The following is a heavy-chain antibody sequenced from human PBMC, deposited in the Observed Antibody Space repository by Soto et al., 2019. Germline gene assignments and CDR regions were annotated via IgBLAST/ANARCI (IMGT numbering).Heavy chain of an antibody. CDR3: ARGITIFGVVIMFDY. CDR1: GYTFTSYG. Sequence: QVQLVQSGAEVKKPGASVKVSCKAAGYTFTSYGISWVRQAPGQGLEWMGWISAYNGNTNYAQKLQGRVTTTTDTSTSTAYMELRSLRSDDTAVYYCARGITIFGVVIMFDYWGQGTLVTVSS. J-gene: IGHJ4*02. CDR2: ISAYNGNT. V-gene: IGHV1-18*04. D-gene: IGHD3-3*01.